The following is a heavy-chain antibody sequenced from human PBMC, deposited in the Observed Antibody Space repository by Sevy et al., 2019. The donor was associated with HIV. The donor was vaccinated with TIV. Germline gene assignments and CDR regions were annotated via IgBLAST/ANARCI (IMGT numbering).Heavy chain of an antibody. CDR1: GFTVGSNY. D-gene: IGHD1-26*01. J-gene: IGHJ5*02. CDR3: GRGGRRELLHWFDP. CDR2: IYTGGST. Sequence: GGSLRLSCAASGFTVGSNYMSWVRQAPGKGLEWVSIIYTGGSTYYADSVKGRFTISRDNSKNTLYLQMNSLRVEDTALCYCGRGGRRELLHWFDPWGQGTLVTVSS. V-gene: IGHV3-53*01.